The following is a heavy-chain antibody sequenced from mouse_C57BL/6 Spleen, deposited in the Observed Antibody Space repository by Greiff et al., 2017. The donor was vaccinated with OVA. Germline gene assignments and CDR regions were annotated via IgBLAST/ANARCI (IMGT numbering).Heavy chain of an antibody. Sequence: VQLQQSGAELVRPGASVTLSCKASGYTFTDYEMHWVKQTPVHGLEWIGAIDPETGGTAYNQKFKGKAILTADKSSSTAYMELRSLTSEDSAVYYCTRGGYYGGIDYWGQGTTLTVSS. CDR1: GYTFTDYE. CDR3: TRGGYYGGIDY. J-gene: IGHJ2*01. D-gene: IGHD1-1*01. V-gene: IGHV1-15*01. CDR2: IDPETGGT.